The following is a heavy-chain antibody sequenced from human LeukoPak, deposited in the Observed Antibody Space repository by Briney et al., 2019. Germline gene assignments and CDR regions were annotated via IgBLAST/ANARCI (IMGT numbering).Heavy chain of an antibody. CDR2: INTGNGNT. CDR3: ARGAKFRSYGSGTYYTSLPFDP. J-gene: IGHJ5*02. CDR1: GYTFTGYY. Sequence: GASVKVSCKASGYTFTGYYTHWVRQAPGQGLEWMGWINTGNGNTKYSQEFQGRVTITRDTSASTAYMELSSLRSEDMAVYYCARGAKFRSYGSGTYYTSLPFDPWGQGTLVTVSS. D-gene: IGHD3-10*01. V-gene: IGHV1-3*03.